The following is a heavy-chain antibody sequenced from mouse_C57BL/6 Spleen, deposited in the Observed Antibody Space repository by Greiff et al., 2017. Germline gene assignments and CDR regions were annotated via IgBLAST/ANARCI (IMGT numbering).Heavy chain of an antibody. Sequence: QVTLQESGPGILLSSPTLSLSCSFSGFSLSTSGMGLSWIRQPSGKGLEWLAHIYWDNDKRYNPSLKSRLTISKDTSRNLVFLKITSVDTADTATCYCAQSGYPYDFDCEGQGTTLTVSS. CDR2: IYWDNDK. V-gene: IGHV8-12*01. J-gene: IGHJ2*01. CDR3: AQSGYPYDFDC. D-gene: IGHD2-14*01. CDR1: GFSLSTSGMG.